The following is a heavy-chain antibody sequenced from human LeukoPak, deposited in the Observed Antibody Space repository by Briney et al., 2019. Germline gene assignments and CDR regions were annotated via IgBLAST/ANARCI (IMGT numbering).Heavy chain of an antibody. CDR1: GYTFNNYG. CDR3: ARDSADCSGGNCYSAEYFQH. V-gene: IGHV1-18*01. Sequence: ASVKVSCKASGYTFNNYGISWVRQAPGQGLEWMGRISAYNGNTNYAQKVQDRVTMTTDTSTSTAYMELRNLTSDDTAVYYCARDSADCSGGNCYSAEYFQHWGQGTLVTVSS. D-gene: IGHD2-15*01. CDR2: ISAYNGNT. J-gene: IGHJ1*01.